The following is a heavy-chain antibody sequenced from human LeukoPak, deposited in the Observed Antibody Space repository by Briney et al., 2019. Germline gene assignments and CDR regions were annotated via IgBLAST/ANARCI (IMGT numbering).Heavy chain of an antibody. V-gene: IGHV4-39*07. J-gene: IGHJ5*02. D-gene: IGHD6-19*01. CDR3: ARAFVAVAALPVHWFDP. Sequence: SETLSLTCTVSGGSLNNNLYYWGWVRQPPGKELEWIGTIYYTGDTYYNPSLKSRVTISVDTSKNQFSLKLSSVTAADTAVYYCARAFVAVAALPVHWFDPWGQGTLVTVSS. CDR2: IYYTGDT. CDR1: GGSLNNNLYY.